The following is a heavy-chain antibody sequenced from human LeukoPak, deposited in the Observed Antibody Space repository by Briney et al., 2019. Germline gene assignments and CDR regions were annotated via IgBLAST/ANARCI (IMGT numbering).Heavy chain of an antibody. CDR2: IYYSGST. J-gene: IGHJ4*02. CDR3: ARENIAARPLDY. D-gene: IGHD6-6*01. Sequence: KPSETLSLTCTVSGGSISSSSYYWGWIRQPPGKGLEWIGSIYYSGSTYYNPSLKSRVTISVDTSKNQFSLKLSSVTAADTAVYYCARENIAARPLDYWGQGTLVIVSS. V-gene: IGHV4-39*07. CDR1: GGSISSSSYY.